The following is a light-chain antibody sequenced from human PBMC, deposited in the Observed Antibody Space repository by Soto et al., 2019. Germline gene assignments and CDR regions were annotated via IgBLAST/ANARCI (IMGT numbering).Light chain of an antibody. CDR1: QSVSSSY. Sequence: VLTQSPGTLSLSPGERATLSCRASQSVSSSYLAWYQQKPGQAPRLLIYGASSRATGIPDRFSGSGSGTDFTLTISRLEPEDFAVYYCQQYGSSPPFRFGPGTKVDIK. CDR2: GAS. J-gene: IGKJ3*01. CDR3: QQYGSSPPFR. V-gene: IGKV3-20*01.